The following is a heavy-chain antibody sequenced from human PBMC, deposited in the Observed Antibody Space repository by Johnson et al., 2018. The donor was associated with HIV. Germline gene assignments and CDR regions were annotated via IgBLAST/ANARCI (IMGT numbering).Heavy chain of an antibody. V-gene: IGHV3-20*04. Sequence: VQLVESGGGVVQPGRSLRLSCAASGFTFSSYGMHWVRQAPGKGLEWVSGINWNGGSTGYADSVTGRFTISRDNAKNSLYLQMNSLRAEDTAVYYCAKRLGYDSRGDQLDIWGQGTMVTVSS. CDR3: AKRLGYDSRGDQLDI. D-gene: IGHD3-22*01. CDR1: GFTFSSYG. CDR2: INWNGGST. J-gene: IGHJ3*02.